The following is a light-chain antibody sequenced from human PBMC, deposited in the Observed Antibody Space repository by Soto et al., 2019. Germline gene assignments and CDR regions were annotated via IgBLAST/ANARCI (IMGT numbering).Light chain of an antibody. CDR3: QQYNSSRT. Sequence: DIQMTQSPSTLSASVGDRVTITCRASQSISSWLAWYQQKPGKAPKLLIYDASSLESGVPSRFSGSGSGTEFTLTISSLQPDDFETYYCQQYNSSRTFGQGTKVEIK. CDR1: QSISSW. CDR2: DAS. V-gene: IGKV1-5*01. J-gene: IGKJ1*01.